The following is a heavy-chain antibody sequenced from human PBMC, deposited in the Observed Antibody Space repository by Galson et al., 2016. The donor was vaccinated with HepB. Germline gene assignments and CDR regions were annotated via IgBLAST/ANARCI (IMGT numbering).Heavy chain of an antibody. CDR3: TRHALGGNYIPDDY. CDR2: LSGSTIYI. V-gene: IGHV3-21*01. CDR1: GFTFSSYS. Sequence: SLRLSCAASGFTFSSYSMSWVRQAPGKRLEWVASLSGSTIYIYSAESVKGRFTISRDNANNLLYLQMNSLRAEDTAVYYCTRHALGGNYIPDDYWGQGTLLTVSS. D-gene: IGHD2-2*02. J-gene: IGHJ4*02.